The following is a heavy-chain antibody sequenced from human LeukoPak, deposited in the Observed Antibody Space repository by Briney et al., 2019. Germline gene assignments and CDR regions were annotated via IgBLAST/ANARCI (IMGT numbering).Heavy chain of an antibody. D-gene: IGHD2-2*01. CDR1: SASFSGYY. CDR3: ARGYRNIVVVPAAHFDY. V-gene: IGHV4-34*01. Sequence: SETLSLTCAVYSASFSGYYWSWIRQPPGKGLEWIGEINHSGSTNYNPSLKSRVTISVDTSKNQFSLKLSSVTAADTAVYYCARGYRNIVVVPAAHFDYWGQGTLVTVSS. CDR2: INHSGST. J-gene: IGHJ4*02.